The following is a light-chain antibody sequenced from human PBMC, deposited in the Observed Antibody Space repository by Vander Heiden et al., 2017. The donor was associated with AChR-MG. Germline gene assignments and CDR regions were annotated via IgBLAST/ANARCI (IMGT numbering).Light chain of an antibody. CDR2: KDS. V-gene: IGLV3-25*03. Sequence: SFELTQPPSVSVSPGQTARITCSGDALPKQYVYWYQQKPGQAPVLVIYKDSQRPSGIPERFSASTSGTTVTLTISGVQAEDEADYYCQSADGPGIYVFGTGTKVTVL. CDR1: ALPKQY. J-gene: IGLJ1*01. CDR3: QSADGPGIYV.